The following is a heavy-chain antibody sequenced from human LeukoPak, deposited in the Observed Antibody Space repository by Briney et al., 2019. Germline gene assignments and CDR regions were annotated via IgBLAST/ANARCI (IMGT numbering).Heavy chain of an antibody. CDR3: AREVFFQFDN. CDR2: IAANGNDK. J-gene: IGHJ4*02. CDR1: GFTFRKYW. Sequence: GGSLRLSCAASGFTFRKYWMAWVRQAPGRGLEWVATIAANGNDKDYEDALQGRFTISRDNARNSLSLRIDSLRAEDTAQYYCAREVFFQFDNWGQGALVTVSS. V-gene: IGHV3-7*03.